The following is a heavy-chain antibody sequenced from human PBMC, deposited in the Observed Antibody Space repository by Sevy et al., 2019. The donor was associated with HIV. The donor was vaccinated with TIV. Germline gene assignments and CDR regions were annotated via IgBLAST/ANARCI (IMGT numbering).Heavy chain of an antibody. CDR2: IYYNGHI. CDR1: GGSITSHY. J-gene: IGHJ5*02. D-gene: IGHD1-26*01. V-gene: IGHV4-59*08. CDR3: AGENAWGRGYP. Sequence: SETLSLTCTVSGGSITSHYWNWIRQPPGKGLEWIAPIYYNGHISYNPSLKSRVTLSFDTSINHFSLGLSSVTAADTAMYYCAGENAWGRGYPWGQGTLVTVSS.